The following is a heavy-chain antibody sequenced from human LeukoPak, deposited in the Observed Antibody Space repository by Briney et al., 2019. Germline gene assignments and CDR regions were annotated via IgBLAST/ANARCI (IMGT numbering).Heavy chain of an antibody. D-gene: IGHD2-21*01. CDR2: IRSKNYGGTS. Sequence: GGSLRLSCTASGFNFGDSAIAWVRQAPGKGLEWGGSIRSKNYGGTSECATSVRGRFTFSRDDSQNIAYLQMNNLTTEDTAMYYCXXGHTCAVWGQGTLVTVSP. CDR3: XXGHTCAV. V-gene: IGHV3-49*04. J-gene: IGHJ4*02. CDR1: GFNFGDSA.